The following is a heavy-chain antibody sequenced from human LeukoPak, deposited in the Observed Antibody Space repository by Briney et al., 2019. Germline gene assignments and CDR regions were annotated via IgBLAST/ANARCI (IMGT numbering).Heavy chain of an antibody. Sequence: QSGGSLRLSCAASGFTFSTYAMNWVRQTPGKGLEWVSGISSSGGSTYYADSGKGRFTISRDNSKNTLYLQMNSPRDEDMTVYYCAKGVVVAAASIVDAIEIWGQGTMVTVSS. D-gene: IGHD2-15*01. V-gene: IGHV3-23*01. CDR2: ISSSGGST. CDR1: GFTFSTYA. CDR3: AKGVVVAAASIVDAIEI. J-gene: IGHJ3*02.